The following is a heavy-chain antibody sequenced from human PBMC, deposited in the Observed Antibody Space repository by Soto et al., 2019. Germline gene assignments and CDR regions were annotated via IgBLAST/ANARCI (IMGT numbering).Heavy chain of an antibody. V-gene: IGHV4-59*12. CDR2: VYYSGST. Sequence: PSETLSLTCTVSGGSISSYYWSWIRQPPGKGLEWIGYVYYSGSTNYNPSLKSRITIKPDTSKNQFSLQLISVTPEDTAVYYCARERLGSTPYGMDVWGQGTTVTVSS. J-gene: IGHJ6*02. D-gene: IGHD3-9*01. CDR1: GGSISSYY. CDR3: ARERLGSTPYGMDV.